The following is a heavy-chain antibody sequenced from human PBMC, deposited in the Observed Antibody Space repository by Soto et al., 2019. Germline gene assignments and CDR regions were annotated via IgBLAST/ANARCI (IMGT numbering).Heavy chain of an antibody. V-gene: IGHV3-66*01. D-gene: IGHD3-22*01. CDR2: IYSGGST. CDR1: GFTVSSNY. CDR3: ARVGPFHYYDSSGYFDY. J-gene: IGHJ4*02. Sequence: GGSLRLSCAASGFTVSSNYMSWVRQAPGKGLEWVSVIYSGGSTYYADSVKGRFTISRDNSKNTLYLQMNSLRAEDTAVYYCARVGPFHYYDSSGYFDYWGQGTLVTVSS.